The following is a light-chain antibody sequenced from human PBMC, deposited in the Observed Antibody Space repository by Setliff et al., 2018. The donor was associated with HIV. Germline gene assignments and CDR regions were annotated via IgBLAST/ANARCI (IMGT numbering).Light chain of an antibody. V-gene: IGLV3-21*04. CDR2: YDS. CDR3: QVWDSSSDHPWV. CDR1: NIGSKS. J-gene: IGLJ3*02. Sequence: SYELTQPPSVSVAPGKTARITCGGNNIGSKSVHWYQQKPGQAPVLVIYYDSDRPSGILERFSGSNSGKTATLTISRVEAGDEADYYCQVWDSSSDHPWVFGGGTKVTVL.